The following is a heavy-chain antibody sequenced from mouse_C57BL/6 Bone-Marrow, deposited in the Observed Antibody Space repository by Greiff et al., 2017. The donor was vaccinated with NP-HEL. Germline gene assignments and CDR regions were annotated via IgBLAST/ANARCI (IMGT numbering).Heavy chain of an antibody. V-gene: IGHV5-4*01. CDR1: GFTFSSYA. CDR2: ISDGGSYT. CDR3: AREGIGPFFAY. Sequence: EVQLVESGGGLVKPGGSLKLSCAASGFTFSSYAMSWVRQTPEKRLEWVATISDGGSYTYYPDNVKGRFTISRDNAKNNLYLQMSHLKSEDTAMYYCAREGIGPFFAYWGQGTLVTVSA. J-gene: IGHJ3*01.